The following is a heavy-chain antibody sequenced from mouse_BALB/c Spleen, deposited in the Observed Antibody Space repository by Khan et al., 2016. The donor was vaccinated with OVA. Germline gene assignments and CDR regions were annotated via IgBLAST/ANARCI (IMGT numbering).Heavy chain of an antibody. V-gene: IGHV14-4*02. J-gene: IGHJ4*01. CDR3: NERVGYAMDY. Sequence: EVQLQQSGAELVRSGASVKLSCTASDFNIKDYYVHWVKQRPEQGLEWIGWIDPENGDTEYAPKFQGKATMTADTSSNTAYLQLSSLTSEDTAVYYCNERVGYAMDYWGQGTSVTVAS. CDR2: IDPENGDT. CDR1: DFNIKDYY. D-gene: IGHD1-1*01.